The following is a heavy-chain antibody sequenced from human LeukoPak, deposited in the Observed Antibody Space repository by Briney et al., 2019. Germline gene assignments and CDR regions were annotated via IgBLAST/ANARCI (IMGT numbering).Heavy chain of an antibody. J-gene: IGHJ4*02. CDR1: GFTFSSYG. Sequence: GGSLRLSCAASGFTFSSYGMHWVRQAPGKGLEWVAVISYDVSNKYYADSVKGRFTISRDNSKNTLYLQMNSLRAEDTAVYYCASGFYCGGDCPGYWGQGTLVTVSS. CDR3: ASGFYCGGDCPGY. V-gene: IGHV3-30*03. CDR2: ISYDVSNK. D-gene: IGHD2-21*02.